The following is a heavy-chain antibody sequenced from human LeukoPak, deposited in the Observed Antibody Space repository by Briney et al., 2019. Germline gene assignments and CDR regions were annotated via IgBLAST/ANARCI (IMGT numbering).Heavy chain of an antibody. CDR1: GGSFSGYY. CDR3: AREAVVVAATPAGIWFDP. D-gene: IGHD2-15*01. V-gene: IGHV4-34*01. J-gene: IGHJ5*02. CDR2: INHSGST. Sequence: PSETRSLTCAVYGGSFSGYYWSWIRQPPGKGLEWIGEINHSGSTNYNPSLKSRVTISVDTSKNQFSLKLSSVTAADTAVYYCAREAVVVAATPAGIWFDPWGQGTLVTVSS.